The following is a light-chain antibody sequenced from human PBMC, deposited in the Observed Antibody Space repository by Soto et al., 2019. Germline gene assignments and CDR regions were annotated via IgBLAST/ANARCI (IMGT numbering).Light chain of an antibody. CDR3: SSYAGSNNFEVV. J-gene: IGLJ2*01. Sequence: QAVVTQPPSASGSPGQSVTISCTGTSSDVGGYNYVSWYRQHPGKAPKVMIYEVNKRPSGVPDRFSGSKSGNTASLTVSGLQAEDEADYYCSSYAGSNNFEVVFGGGTQLTVL. CDR1: SSDVGGYNY. CDR2: EVN. V-gene: IGLV2-8*01.